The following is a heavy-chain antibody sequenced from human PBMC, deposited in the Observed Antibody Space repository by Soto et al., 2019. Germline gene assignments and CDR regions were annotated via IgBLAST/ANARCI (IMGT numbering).Heavy chain of an antibody. D-gene: IGHD3-16*01. CDR1: GFPFDRYL. CDR3: ARAYYVWGSYPDY. CDR2: ISDSGNTK. J-gene: IGHJ4*02. Sequence: GGSLRLSCAASGFPFDRYLMNWVRHAPGKGLEWVSYISDSGNTKYYADSVKGRFTISRDNAKHSLYLQMNSLRADDTAVYYCARAYYVWGSYPDYWGQGPLVTVSS. V-gene: IGHV3-48*01.